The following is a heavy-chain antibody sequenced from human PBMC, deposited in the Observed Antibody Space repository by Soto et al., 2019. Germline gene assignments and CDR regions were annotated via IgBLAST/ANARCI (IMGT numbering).Heavy chain of an antibody. J-gene: IGHJ6*02. CDR1: GFTFSSYD. Sequence: GGSLRLSCAASGFTFSSYDMHWVRQATGKGLEWVSAIGTAGDTCYPGSVKGRFTISRENAKNSLYLQMSSLRAGNTAVYYCARGRNMDVWGQGTTVTVSS. CDR3: ARGRNMDV. CDR2: IGTAGDT. V-gene: IGHV3-13*01.